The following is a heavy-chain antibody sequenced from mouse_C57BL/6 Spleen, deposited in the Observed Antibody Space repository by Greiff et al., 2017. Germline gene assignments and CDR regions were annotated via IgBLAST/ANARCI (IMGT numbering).Heavy chain of an antibody. CDR3: ARWGTQDYAMDY. V-gene: IGHV1-50*01. D-gene: IGHD3-1*01. CDR1: GYTFTSYW. J-gene: IGHJ4*01. Sequence: VQLQQSGAELVKPGASVKLSCKASGYTFTSYWMQWVKQRPGQGLEWIGEIDPSDSYTNYNQKFKGKATLTVDTSSSTAYMQLSSLTSEDSAVYYCARWGTQDYAMDYWGQGTSVTVSS. CDR2: IDPSDSYT.